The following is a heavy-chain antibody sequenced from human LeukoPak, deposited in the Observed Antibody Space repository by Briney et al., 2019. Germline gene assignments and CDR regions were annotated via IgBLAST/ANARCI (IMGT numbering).Heavy chain of an antibody. Sequence: GESLKISCAASGFTFSSYAMSWVRQAPGKGLEWVSAISGSGGSTYYADSVKGRFTISRDNSKNTLYLQMNSLRAEDTAVYYCAKDGGSVVPADTFDYWGQGTLVTVSS. CDR2: ISGSGGST. V-gene: IGHV3-23*01. CDR3: AKDGGSVVPADTFDY. J-gene: IGHJ4*02. CDR1: GFTFSSYA. D-gene: IGHD2-2*01.